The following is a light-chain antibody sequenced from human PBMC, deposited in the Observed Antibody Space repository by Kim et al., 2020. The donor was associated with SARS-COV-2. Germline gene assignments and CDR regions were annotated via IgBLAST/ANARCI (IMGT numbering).Light chain of an antibody. J-gene: IGLJ2*01. CDR1: SSDVVRYNY. CDR2: DVS. V-gene: IGLV2-14*03. CDR3: CSYRSDTTVV. Sequence: GQTISSTGTETSSDVVRYNYVSWYQQYPGKPPKLIIYDVSARPSVVSNRYSGSKSGNTASLTISGLQTEDEADYYCCSYRSDTTVVFGGGTQLTVL.